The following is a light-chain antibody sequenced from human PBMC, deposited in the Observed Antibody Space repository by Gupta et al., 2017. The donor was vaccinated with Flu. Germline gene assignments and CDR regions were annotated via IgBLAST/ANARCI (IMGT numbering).Light chain of an antibody. V-gene: IGLV2-14*04. CDR2: DVS. CDR1: SSDIGSYNY. Sequence: SSDIGSYNYVSWYQQHPGKAPKLIIYDVSNRPSGVSIRFSGSKSGNTASLTISGLLAEDEADYYCSSYTSSTTLGVFGTGTKVTVL. J-gene: IGLJ1*01. CDR3: SSYTSSTTLGV.